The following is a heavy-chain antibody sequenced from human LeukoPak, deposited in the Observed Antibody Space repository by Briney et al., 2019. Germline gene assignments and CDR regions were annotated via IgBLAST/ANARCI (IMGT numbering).Heavy chain of an antibody. Sequence: SEILSLTCTVSGYSISSGYYWGWIRQPPGKGLEWIGSIYHSGSTYYNPSLKSRVTISVDTSKNQFSLKLSSVTAADTAVYYCARVKISAMFNWFDPWGQGTLVTVSS. CDR1: GYSISSGYY. J-gene: IGHJ5*02. CDR2: IYHSGST. CDR3: ARVKISAMFNWFDP. V-gene: IGHV4-38-2*02. D-gene: IGHD3-9*01.